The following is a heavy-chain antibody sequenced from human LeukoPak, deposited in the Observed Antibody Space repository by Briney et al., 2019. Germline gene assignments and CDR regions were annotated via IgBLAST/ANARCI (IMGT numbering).Heavy chain of an antibody. V-gene: IGHV4-4*02. J-gene: IGHJ4*02. CDR1: GGSISSSNW. D-gene: IGHD4-23*01. CDR3: ARGATVVTPRRYFDY. CDR2: IYHSGST. Sequence: SGTLSLTCAVSGGSISSSNWWSWVRQPPGKGLEWIGEIYHSGSTNYNPSLKSRATISVDKSKNQFSLKLSSVTAADTAVYYCARGATVVTPRRYFDYWGQGTLVTVSS.